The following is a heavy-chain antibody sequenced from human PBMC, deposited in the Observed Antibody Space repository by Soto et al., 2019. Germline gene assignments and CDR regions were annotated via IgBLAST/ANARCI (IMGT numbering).Heavy chain of an antibody. CDR2: IYYNDDR. D-gene: IGHD5-12*01. CDR3: AHSDGGYEIIYFDS. V-gene: IGHV2-5*01. CDR1: GFSFTTAGVA. Sequence: SGPTLVNPTQTLTLTCTFSGFSFTTAGVAVGWIRQTPGGALEWLTLIYYNDDRRFSPSLKTRLSITGDTSKTQVVLSLTNVDPGDTATYFCAHSDGGYEIIYFDSWGHGIQVTVSS. J-gene: IGHJ5*01.